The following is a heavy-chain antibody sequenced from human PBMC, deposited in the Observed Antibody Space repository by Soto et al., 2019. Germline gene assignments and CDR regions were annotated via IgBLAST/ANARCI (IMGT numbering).Heavy chain of an antibody. CDR3: ARRYYDILTGYSLFDY. D-gene: IGHD3-9*01. CDR1: GYSFTSYW. V-gene: IGHV5-51*01. J-gene: IGHJ4*02. CDR2: IYPGDSDT. Sequence: GESLKIPCKGSGYSFTSYWIGWVRQMPGKGLEWMGIIYPGDSDTRYSPSFQGQVTISADKSISTAYLQWSSLKASDTAMYYCARRYYDILTGYSLFDYWGQGTLVTRLL.